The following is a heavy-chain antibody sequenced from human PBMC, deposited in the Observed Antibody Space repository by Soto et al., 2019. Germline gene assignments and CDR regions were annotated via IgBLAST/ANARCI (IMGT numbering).Heavy chain of an antibody. J-gene: IGHJ4*02. CDR1: GFTFTSSA. CDR2: IVVGSGNT. Sequence: QMQLVQSGPEVKKPGTSVKVSCKASGFTFTSSAVQWVRQARGQRLEWIGWIVVGSGNTNYAQKFQERVTITRDMSTSTAYMELSSLRSEDTAVYYCAAAGSISGYASQWGQGTLFTVSS. V-gene: IGHV1-58*01. D-gene: IGHD3-22*01. CDR3: AAAGSISGYASQ.